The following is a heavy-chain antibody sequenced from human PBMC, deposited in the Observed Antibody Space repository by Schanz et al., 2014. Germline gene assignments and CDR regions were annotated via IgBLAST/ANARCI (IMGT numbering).Heavy chain of an antibody. CDR1: GDSMSSGGYY. CDR3: ARLVGTSFYYGMDV. D-gene: IGHD2-15*01. Sequence: QVQLQESGPGLVKPSQTLSLTFNVSGDSMSSGGYYWNWIRQHPGKGLEWIGYIYDSGNTYYNPSLKSRVTMSIDTSENQFSLNLRSVTGADTAVYYCARLVGTSFYYGMDVWGQGTTVTVSS. V-gene: IGHV4-31*03. CDR2: IYDSGNT. J-gene: IGHJ6*02.